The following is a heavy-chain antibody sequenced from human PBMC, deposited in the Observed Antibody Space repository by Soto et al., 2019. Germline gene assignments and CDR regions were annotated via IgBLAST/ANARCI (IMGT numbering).Heavy chain of an antibody. Sequence: GGSLRLSCAASGFTFRSYALSWVRQAPGKGLEWVSAISGSGGSTYYADSVKGRFTISRDNSKNTLYLQMNSLRAEDTAVYYCAKRADFWSGHRYFDYWGQGTLVTVSS. V-gene: IGHV3-23*01. CDR2: ISGSGGST. J-gene: IGHJ4*02. D-gene: IGHD3-3*01. CDR3: AKRADFWSGHRYFDY. CDR1: GFTFRSYA.